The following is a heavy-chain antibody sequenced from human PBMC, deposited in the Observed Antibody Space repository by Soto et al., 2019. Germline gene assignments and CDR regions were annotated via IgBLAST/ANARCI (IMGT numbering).Heavy chain of an antibody. CDR3: ARDPVATITLGY. Sequence: ASVNVSCKASGYTFTSYYMHWVRQAPGQGLEWMGIINPSGGSTNYAQKFQGRVTMTTDTSTSTAYMELSSLRSEDTAVYYCARDPVATITLGYWGQGTLVTVS. J-gene: IGHJ4*02. V-gene: IGHV1-46*01. CDR2: INPSGGST. CDR1: GYTFTSYY. D-gene: IGHD5-12*01.